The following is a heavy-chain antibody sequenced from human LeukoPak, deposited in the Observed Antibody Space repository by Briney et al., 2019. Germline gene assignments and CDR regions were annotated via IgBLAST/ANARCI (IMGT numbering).Heavy chain of an antibody. J-gene: IGHJ4*02. V-gene: IGHV4-34*01. CDR2: INHSGST. D-gene: IGHD3-22*01. CDR3: ARGWRSSGYYRTPNRVYYFDY. Sequence: SETLSLTCAVYGGSFSVYYSSWIRQPPEKGLEWIGEINHSGSTNYNPSLKSRVTISVDTSKNQFSLKLSSVTAADTAVYYCARGWRSSGYYRTPNRVYYFDYWGQGTLVTVSS. CDR1: GGSFSVYY.